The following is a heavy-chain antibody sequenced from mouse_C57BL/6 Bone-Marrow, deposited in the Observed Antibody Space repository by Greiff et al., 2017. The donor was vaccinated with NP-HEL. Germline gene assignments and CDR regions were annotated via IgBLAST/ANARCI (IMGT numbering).Heavy chain of an antibody. V-gene: IGHV14-3*01. CDR3: ARSGSLWLRLLFDY. Sequence: EVQLQQSVAELVRPGASVKLSCTASGFNIKNTYMPWVKQRPEQGLEWIGRIDPANGNTKYAPKFQGQATITADPSSNTAYLQLSSLTSEDTAIYYCARSGSLWLRLLFDYWGQGTTLTVSS. D-gene: IGHD2-2*01. J-gene: IGHJ2*01. CDR2: IDPANGNT. CDR1: GFNIKNTY.